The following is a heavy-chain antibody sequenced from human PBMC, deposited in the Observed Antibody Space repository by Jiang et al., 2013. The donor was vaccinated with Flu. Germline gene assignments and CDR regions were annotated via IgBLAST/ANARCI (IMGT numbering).Heavy chain of an antibody. CDR2: INTNTGNP. V-gene: IGHV7-4-1*01. J-gene: IGHJ4*02. CDR3: ARDADLGSGWYLDPDPEDY. CDR1: GYTFTSYA. Sequence: QSGSELKKPGASVKVSRKASGYTFTSYAMNWVRQAPGQGLEWMGWINTNTGNPTYAQGFTGRFVFSLDTSVSTAYLQICSLKAEDTAVYYCARDADLGSGWYLDPDPEDYWGQGTLVTVSS. D-gene: IGHD6-19*01.